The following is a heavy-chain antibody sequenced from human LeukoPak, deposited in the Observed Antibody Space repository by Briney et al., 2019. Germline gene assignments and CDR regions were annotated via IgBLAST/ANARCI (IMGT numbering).Heavy chain of an antibody. CDR2: ISNSGST. CDR3: ARGVTSLYFDY. CDR1: GASISSYY. Sequence: PSETLSLTCTVSGASISSYYWSWIRQPPGKGLEWIGYISNSGSTKYNPSLKSRVTISVDTSKNHFSLKLSSVTAADTAVYYCARGVTSLYFDYWGQGTLVTVSS. D-gene: IGHD3-16*02. V-gene: IGHV4-59*01. J-gene: IGHJ4*02.